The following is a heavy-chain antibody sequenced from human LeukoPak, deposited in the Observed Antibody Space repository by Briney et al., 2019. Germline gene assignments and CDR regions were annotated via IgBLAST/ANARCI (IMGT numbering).Heavy chain of an antibody. CDR2: ISAYNGNT. D-gene: IGHD3-10*01. V-gene: IGHV1-18*01. Sequence: GASVKVSCKASGYTFTSYGISWVRQAPGQGLEWMGWISAYNGNTNYAQKLQGRVTMTTDTSTSTAYMELRSLRSDDTAVYYCARDLFTMVRGVGRDWGQGTLVTVSS. CDR3: ARDLFTMVRGVGRD. CDR1: GYTFTSYG. J-gene: IGHJ4*02.